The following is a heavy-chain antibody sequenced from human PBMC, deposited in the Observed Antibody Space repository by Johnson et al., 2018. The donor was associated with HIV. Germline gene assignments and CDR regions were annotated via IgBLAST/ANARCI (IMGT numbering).Heavy chain of an antibody. J-gene: IGHJ3*02. Sequence: VQLVESGGGLVQPGRSLRLSCAASGFTFDDYAMHWVRQAPGKGLEWVSGISWNSGSIGYADSVKGLFTISRDNAKNSLYLQMNSLRAEDTAVYYCARDSGQRRADAFDIWGQGTMVTVSS. D-gene: IGHD6-25*01. CDR3: ARDSGQRRADAFDI. CDR1: GFTFDDYA. CDR2: ISWNSGSI. V-gene: IGHV3-9*01.